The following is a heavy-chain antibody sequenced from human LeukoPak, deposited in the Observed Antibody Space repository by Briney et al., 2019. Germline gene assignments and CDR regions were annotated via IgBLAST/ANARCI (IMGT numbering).Heavy chain of an antibody. CDR1: GYTFTSYG. CDR2: IIPIFGTA. D-gene: IGHD4-11*01. CDR3: ARGSRLNDYSNYYYYYYMDV. J-gene: IGHJ6*03. Sequence: GASVKVSCKASGYTFTSYGISWVRQAPGQGLEWMGGIIPIFGTANYAQKFQGRVTITADKSTSTAYMELSSLRSEDTAVYYCARGSRLNDYSNYYYYYYMDVWGKGTTVTVSS. V-gene: IGHV1-69*06.